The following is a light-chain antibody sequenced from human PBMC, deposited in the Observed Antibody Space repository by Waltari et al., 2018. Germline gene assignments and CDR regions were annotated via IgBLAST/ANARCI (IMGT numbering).Light chain of an antibody. Sequence: EIVLTQSPGTLSLSPGARATLSCRASQSVSSNYLAWYQQKPGQAPRLLIYGASSRATGIPDKFSGSGSGTDFTLTISRLEPEDSSVYYCQQYAFSPWTFGQGTKVEIK. CDR2: GAS. V-gene: IGKV3-20*01. CDR3: QQYAFSPWT. CDR1: QSVSSNY. J-gene: IGKJ1*01.